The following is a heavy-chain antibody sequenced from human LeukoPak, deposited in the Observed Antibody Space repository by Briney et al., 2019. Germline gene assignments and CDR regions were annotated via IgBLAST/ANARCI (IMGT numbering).Heavy chain of an antibody. V-gene: IGHV3-7*01. CDR1: GFTFSDYY. Sequence: GGSLRLSCAASGFTFSDYYMSWIRQVPGKGLEWVANIKQDGSEKYYVDSVKGRFTISRDNAKNSLYLQMNSLRAEDTAVYYCARGYSGSYWGQGTLVTVSS. D-gene: IGHD1-26*01. CDR2: IKQDGSEK. J-gene: IGHJ4*02. CDR3: ARGYSGSY.